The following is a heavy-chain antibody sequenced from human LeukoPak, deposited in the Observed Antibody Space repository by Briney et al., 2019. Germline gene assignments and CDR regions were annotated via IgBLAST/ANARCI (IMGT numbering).Heavy chain of an antibody. V-gene: IGHV3-30*01. Sequence: GRSLRLSCAASGFTFSSYAMHWVRQAPGKGLEWVAVISYDGSNKYYADSVKGRFTISRDSSKNTLYLQMNSLRAEDTAVYYCARDYYDSSVKGYYFDYWGQGTLVTVSS. CDR1: GFTFSSYA. J-gene: IGHJ4*02. CDR2: ISYDGSNK. D-gene: IGHD3-22*01. CDR3: ARDYYDSSVKGYYFDY.